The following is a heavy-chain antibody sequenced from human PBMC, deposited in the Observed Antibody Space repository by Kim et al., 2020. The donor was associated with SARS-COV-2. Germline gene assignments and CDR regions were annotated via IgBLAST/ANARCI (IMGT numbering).Heavy chain of an antibody. J-gene: IGHJ4*02. V-gene: IGHV3-66*01. Sequence: DSVKGTSTNSRDNSKTTLYLQMNSLRAEDTAVYYGARFSGGDYFTYYFDYWGQGTLVTVSS. CDR3: ARFSGGDYFTYYFDY. D-gene: IGHD4-17*01.